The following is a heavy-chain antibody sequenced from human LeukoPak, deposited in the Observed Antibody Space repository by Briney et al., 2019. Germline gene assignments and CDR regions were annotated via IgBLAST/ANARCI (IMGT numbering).Heavy chain of an antibody. CDR3: ARGRVVVVPAAIFSGWFDP. CDR2: INHSGST. CDR1: GGSISSYY. Sequence: SETLSLTCTVSGGSISSYYWSWIRQPPGKGLEWIGEINHSGSTNYNPSLKSRVTISVDTPKNQFSLKLSSVTAADTAVYYCARGRVVVVPAAIFSGWFDPWGQGTLVTVSS. V-gene: IGHV4-34*01. J-gene: IGHJ5*02. D-gene: IGHD2-2*02.